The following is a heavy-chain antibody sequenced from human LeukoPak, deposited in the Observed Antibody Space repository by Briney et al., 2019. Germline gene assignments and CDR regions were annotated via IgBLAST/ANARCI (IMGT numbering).Heavy chain of an antibody. CDR3: AREGWELPHYYYYGMDV. CDR1: GFTFSSYA. V-gene: IGHV3-30-3*01. CDR2: ISYDGSNK. Sequence: GGSLRLSCAASGFTFSSYAVHWVRQAPGKGLEWVAVISYDGSNKYYADSVKGRFTISRDNSKNTLYLQMNSLRAEDTAVYYCAREGWELPHYYYYGMDVWGQGTTVTVSS. J-gene: IGHJ6*02. D-gene: IGHD1-26*01.